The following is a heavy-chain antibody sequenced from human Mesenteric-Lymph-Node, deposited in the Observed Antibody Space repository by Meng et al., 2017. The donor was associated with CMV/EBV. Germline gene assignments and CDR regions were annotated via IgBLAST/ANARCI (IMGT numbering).Heavy chain of an antibody. D-gene: IGHD1-26*01. CDR3: ARVSGSYPNWAWFDP. V-gene: IGHV1-46*01. CDR2: INPSGGST. CDR1: GYTFTSYY. Sequence: SGYTFTSYYRHWVRQATGQGLEWMGIINPSGGSTSYAQKFQGRVTMTRDTSTSTVYMELSSLRSEDTAVYYCARVSGSYPNWAWFDPWGQGTLVTVSS. J-gene: IGHJ5*02.